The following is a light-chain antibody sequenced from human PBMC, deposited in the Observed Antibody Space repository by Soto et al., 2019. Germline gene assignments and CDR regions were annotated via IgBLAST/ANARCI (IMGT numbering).Light chain of an antibody. J-gene: IGLJ3*02. Sequence: NFMLTQPHSVSDSPGKTVTISCTRSSGSIASNFVQWHQQRPGSAPTTVIYENDERPSGVPDRFSGSIDSSSNSASLTISGLKTEDEADYYCQSYSSSNPWVIGGGTKLTVL. CDR3: QSYSSSNPWV. CDR2: END. CDR1: SGSIASNF. V-gene: IGLV6-57*04.